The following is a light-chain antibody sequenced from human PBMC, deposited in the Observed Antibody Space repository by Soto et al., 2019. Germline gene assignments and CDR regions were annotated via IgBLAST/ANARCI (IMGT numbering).Light chain of an antibody. J-gene: IGKJ1*01. CDR3: QQYSTYPCT. CDR2: KAS. Sequence: DIQMTQSPSTLSASVGDRVTSTCRASQTISTLLAWYQQRPGKAPNLLIYKASSLESWVPSRFSGSGSGTEFTLTISSLQPDDFATYFCQQYSTYPCTFGQGTKVEVK. V-gene: IGKV1-5*03. CDR1: QTISTL.